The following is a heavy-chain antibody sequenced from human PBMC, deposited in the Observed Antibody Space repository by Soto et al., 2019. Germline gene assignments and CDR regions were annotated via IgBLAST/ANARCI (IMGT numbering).Heavy chain of an antibody. CDR1: GFTFSSYG. D-gene: IGHD5-12*01. Sequence: GGSLRLSCAASGFTFSSYGMHWVRQAPGKGLEWVAVIWYDGSNKYYADSVKGRFTISRDNSKNTLYLQMNSLRAEDTAVYYCARVSLGATIDYPYFDYWGQGTLVTVSS. CDR2: IWYDGSNK. J-gene: IGHJ4*02. CDR3: ARVSLGATIDYPYFDY. V-gene: IGHV3-33*01.